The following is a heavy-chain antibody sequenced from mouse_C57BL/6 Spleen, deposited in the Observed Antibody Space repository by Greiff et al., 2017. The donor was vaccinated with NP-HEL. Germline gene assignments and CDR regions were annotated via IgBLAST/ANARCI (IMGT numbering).Heavy chain of an antibody. J-gene: IGHJ1*03. CDR3: ARGYYGSSYGYFDV. D-gene: IGHD1-1*01. Sequence: EVQLQQSGAELVKPGASVKLSCTASGFNIKDYYMHWVKQRPEQGLEWIGRIDPEDGEPKSDPKFQGKATITADTSSNTAYLQLSSLTSEDTAVYYCARGYYGSSYGYFDVWGTGTTVTVSA. V-gene: IGHV14-2*01. CDR2: IDPEDGEP. CDR1: GFNIKDYY.